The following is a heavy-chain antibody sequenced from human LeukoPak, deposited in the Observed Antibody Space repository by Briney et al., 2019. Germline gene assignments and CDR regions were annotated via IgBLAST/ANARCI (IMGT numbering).Heavy chain of an antibody. D-gene: IGHD1-26*01. CDR1: GGSLSGSY. CDR3: ARSRIGWFDP. Sequence: SETLSLTCAAYGGSLSGSYWSWIRQPPGKGLEWIGEINHSGSTKYNPSLKSRVTISVDTSKNQFSLKLNSVTAADTAVYYCARSRIGWFDPWGQGTLVTVSS. J-gene: IGHJ5*02. V-gene: IGHV4-34*01. CDR2: INHSGST.